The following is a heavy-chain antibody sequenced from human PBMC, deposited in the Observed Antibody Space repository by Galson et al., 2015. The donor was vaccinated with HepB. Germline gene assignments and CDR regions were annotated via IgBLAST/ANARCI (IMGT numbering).Heavy chain of an antibody. CDR1: GFTFSSYA. Sequence: SLRLSCAASGFTFSSYAMSWVRQAPGKGLEWVSAISGSGGGTYYADSVKGRFTISRDNPKNTLYLQMNSLRAEETAVYYCAKDEGVRWLQPYFDHWGQGTLVTVSS. V-gene: IGHV3-23*01. D-gene: IGHD5-24*01. CDR3: AKDEGVRWLQPYFDH. CDR2: ISGSGGGT. J-gene: IGHJ4*02.